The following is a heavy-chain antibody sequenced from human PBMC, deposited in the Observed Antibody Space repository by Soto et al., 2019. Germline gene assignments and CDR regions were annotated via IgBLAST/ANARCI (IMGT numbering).Heavy chain of an antibody. CDR2: ISSNGGST. Sequence: PGGSLRLSCSASGFTFSSYAMHWVRQAPGKGLEYVSAISSNGGSTYYADSVKGRFTISRDNSNNTLYLQMSSLRAEDTAVYYCVKDQGYCSGGSCPYYYYGMDVWGQGTTVTVSS. J-gene: IGHJ6*02. CDR1: GFTFSSYA. CDR3: VKDQGYCSGGSCPYYYYGMDV. D-gene: IGHD2-15*01. V-gene: IGHV3-64D*06.